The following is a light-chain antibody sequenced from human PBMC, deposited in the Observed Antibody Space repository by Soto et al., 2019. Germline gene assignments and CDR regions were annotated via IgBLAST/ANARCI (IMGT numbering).Light chain of an antibody. V-gene: IGKV3-20*01. CDR1: QSVSSSY. CDR3: QQYGNSPIT. Sequence: EIVLTQSPGTLSLSPGERATRSCRASQSVSSSYLAWYQRKPGQAPRLLIYGASTRATGSPDRFSGSGSGTDFTLTISRLEPEDFAVYYCQQYGNSPITFGQGTRLEIK. J-gene: IGKJ5*01. CDR2: GAS.